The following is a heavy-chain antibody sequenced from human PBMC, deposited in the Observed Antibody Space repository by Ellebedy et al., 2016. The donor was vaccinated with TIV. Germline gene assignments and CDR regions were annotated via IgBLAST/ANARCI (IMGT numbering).Heavy chain of an antibody. CDR2: IYSGGST. V-gene: IGHV3-66*01. Sequence: PGGPLRLSCAASGITVSNNYMSWVRQAPGKGLEWVSLIYSGGSTDYADSVKGRFSISRDNSKNTLYLQMNGLRAEDTAVYYCARNIPVTILGYWGQGTLVTVSS. CDR3: ARNIPVTILGY. D-gene: IGHD4-17*01. CDR1: GITVSNNY. J-gene: IGHJ4*02.